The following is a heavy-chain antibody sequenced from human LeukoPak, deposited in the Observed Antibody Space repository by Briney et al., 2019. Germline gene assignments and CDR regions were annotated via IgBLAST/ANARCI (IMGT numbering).Heavy chain of an antibody. CDR2: ISGSGATT. CDR1: GFAFRDYA. V-gene: IGHV3-23*01. CDR3: ATDYYDRSGDYRVDH. Sequence: GGSLRLSCAASGFAFRDYAMSWVRQAPGKGVEWVSVISGSGATTHYTDSVKGRFTISRDNYKNTVSLQMNSLRAEDTAVYYCATDYYDRSGDYRVDHWGQGTQVTVSS. J-gene: IGHJ4*02. D-gene: IGHD3-22*01.